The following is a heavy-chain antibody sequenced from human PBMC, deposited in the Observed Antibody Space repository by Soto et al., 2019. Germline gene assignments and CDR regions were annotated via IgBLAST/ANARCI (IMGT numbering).Heavy chain of an antibody. J-gene: IGHJ5*02. CDR3: ARDVPIYYDSSAQGSYNWFDP. CDR2: VSAYKGNT. V-gene: IGHV1-18*04. Sequence: SVKVASLASGYTLTRYGTSWMRQVPGQGLEWMGWVSAYKGNTNYAQKLQGRVTMTTDTSTSTTYMELRSLRSDVTAVYYCARDVPIYYDSSAQGSYNWFDPWGQGTLVTVSS. CDR1: GYTLTRYG. D-gene: IGHD3-22*01.